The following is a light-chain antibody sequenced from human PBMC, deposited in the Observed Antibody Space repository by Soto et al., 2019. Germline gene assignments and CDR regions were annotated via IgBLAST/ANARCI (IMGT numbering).Light chain of an antibody. CDR1: NSDVGGYNS. J-gene: IGLJ2*01. CDR3: CSYAGSYTFVV. CDR2: GVS. V-gene: IGLV2-11*01. Sequence: QSALTQPRSVSGSPGQSVTISCTGTNSDVGGYNSVSWYQHHPGKAPKAVIYGVSRRPSGVPDRFSGSKSANTASLTISGLQAEDEADYYCCSYAGSYTFVVFGGGTKVTVL.